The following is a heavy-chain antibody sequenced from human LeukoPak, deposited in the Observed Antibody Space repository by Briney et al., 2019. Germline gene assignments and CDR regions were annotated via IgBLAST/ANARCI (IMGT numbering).Heavy chain of an antibody. J-gene: IGHJ4*02. CDR3: AKDKGSQYYFDY. CDR2: ITWDGDIT. Sequence: GGSLRLSCAASGFTFDDYAMHWVRQAPGKGLEWVSLITWDGDITYYADSVKGRFTISRDNSKNSLFLQMKSLRAEDTALYYCAKDKGSQYYFDYWGQGTLVTVSS. CDR1: GFTFDDYA. V-gene: IGHV3-43D*03.